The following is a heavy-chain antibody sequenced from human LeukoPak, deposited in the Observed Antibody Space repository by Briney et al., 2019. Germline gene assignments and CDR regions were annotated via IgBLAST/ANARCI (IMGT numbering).Heavy chain of an antibody. V-gene: IGHV3-11*04. CDR1: GFTFSDYY. CDR2: ISGSGSII. D-gene: IGHD2-2*01. Sequence: PGGSLRLSCAASGFTFSDYYMSWIRQAPGKGLEWVSYISGSGSIIYYADSVKGRFTISRDNAKNSVYLQMNSLRVEDTAVYYCARDTKYAFDNWGQGTLVTVSS. CDR3: ARDTKYAFDN. J-gene: IGHJ4*02.